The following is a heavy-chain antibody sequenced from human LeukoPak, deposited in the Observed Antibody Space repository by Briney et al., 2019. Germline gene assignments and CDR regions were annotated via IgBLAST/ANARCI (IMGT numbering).Heavy chain of an antibody. J-gene: IGHJ4*02. CDR1: GFTFSSYS. Sequence: PGRSLRLSCAASGFTFSSYSMHWVRQAPGKGLEWVAVISYDGSNKYYGDSVKDRFTISRDNSKNTLYLQMDSLRDEDTAVYYCARDRGYTYGHPLDYWGQGTLVTVSS. V-gene: IGHV3-30*03. D-gene: IGHD5-18*01. CDR3: ARDRGYTYGHPLDY. CDR2: ISYDGSNK.